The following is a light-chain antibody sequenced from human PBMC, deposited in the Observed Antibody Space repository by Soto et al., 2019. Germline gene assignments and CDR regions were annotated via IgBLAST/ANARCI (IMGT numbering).Light chain of an antibody. CDR3: QQFEP. CDR1: QTVGSSF. V-gene: IGKV3-20*01. Sequence: ENVLTQSPATLSLSPGERATLSCSASQTVGSSFLAWYQQKRGQAPRLLISGASNRATGIPDRFSGSGSGADFTLTINRLEHEDCAVYYSQQFEPFGGGTKVEIK. CDR2: GAS. J-gene: IGKJ4*01.